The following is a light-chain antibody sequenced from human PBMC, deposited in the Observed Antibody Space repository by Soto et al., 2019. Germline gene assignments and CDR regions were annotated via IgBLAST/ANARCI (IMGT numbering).Light chain of an antibody. V-gene: IGKV1-5*03. Sequence: DIQMTQSPSTLSASVGDRVIITCRASQSISTWLAWYQQKAGKAPKLLIYKASSLESGVPSRFSGSGSGTEFTLTISSLQPDDFATYYCQHYNSYPWTFGQGTK. CDR1: QSISTW. J-gene: IGKJ1*01. CDR3: QHYNSYPWT. CDR2: KAS.